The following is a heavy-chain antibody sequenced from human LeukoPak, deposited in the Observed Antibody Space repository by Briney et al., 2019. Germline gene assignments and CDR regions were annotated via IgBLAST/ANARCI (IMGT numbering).Heavy chain of an antibody. CDR3: AKGYYDSSGGSFDY. J-gene: IGHJ4*02. Sequence: HSGGSLRLSCAASGFSFDDYAMHWVRHAPGKGLERVSGITWNSGTIGYADSVKGRFTISRDNAKNSLYLQMNSLRAEDTALYYCAKGYYDSSGGSFDYWGQGTLVTVSS. V-gene: IGHV3-9*01. D-gene: IGHD3-22*01. CDR2: ITWNSGTI. CDR1: GFSFDDYA.